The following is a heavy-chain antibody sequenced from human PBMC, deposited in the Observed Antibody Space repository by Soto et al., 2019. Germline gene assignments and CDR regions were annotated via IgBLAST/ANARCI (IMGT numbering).Heavy chain of an antibody. J-gene: IGHJ6*02. CDR2: IYPGDSDT. D-gene: IGHD5-18*01. V-gene: IGHV5-51*01. CDR3: ARHFDTAMVPVGMDV. CDR1: GYSFTSYW. Sequence: GESLKISCKGSGYSFTSYWIGWVRQMPGKGLEWMGIIYPGDSDTRYSPSFQGQVTISADKSISTAYLQWSSLKASDTAMYYCARHFDTAMVPVGMDVWGQGTTVTAP.